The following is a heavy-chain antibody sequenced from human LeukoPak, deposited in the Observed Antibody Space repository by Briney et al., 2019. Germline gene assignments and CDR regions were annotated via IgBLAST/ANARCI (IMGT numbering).Heavy chain of an antibody. CDR3: ARDHYDSSGDDY. Sequence: PGGSLRLSCAASGFTVSSNYMSWVRQAPGKGLEWVSVIYSGGSTYYADSVKGRFTISRDNSKNTLYLQMNSLRAEDTAVYYCARDHYDSSGDDYWGQGTLVTLSS. D-gene: IGHD3-22*01. J-gene: IGHJ4*02. V-gene: IGHV3-66*01. CDR1: GFTVSSNY. CDR2: IYSGGST.